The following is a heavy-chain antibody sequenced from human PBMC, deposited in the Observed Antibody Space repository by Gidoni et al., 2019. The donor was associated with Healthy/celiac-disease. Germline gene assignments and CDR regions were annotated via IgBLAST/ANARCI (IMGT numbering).Heavy chain of an antibody. D-gene: IGHD3-10*01. CDR1: GYSFTSYW. V-gene: IGHV5-51*01. CDR2: IYPGDSDT. CDR3: ARHYYYGSGIEYYYYGMDV. Sequence: EVQLVQSGAEVKKPGESLKISCTGSGYSFTSYWTGWVRQMPGKGLEWMGIIYPGDSDTRYSPSFQGQVTISADKSISTAYLQWSSLKASDTAMYYCARHYYYGSGIEYYYYGMDVWGQGTTVTVSS. J-gene: IGHJ6*02.